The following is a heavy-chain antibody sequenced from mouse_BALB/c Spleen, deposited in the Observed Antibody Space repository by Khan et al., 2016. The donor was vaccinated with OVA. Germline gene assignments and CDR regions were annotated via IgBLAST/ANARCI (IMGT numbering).Heavy chain of an antibody. CDR2: ISYIGST. CDR1: GYSITSDYA. V-gene: IGHV3-2*02. CDR3: ARHDFDVGGYAMDY. Sequence: EVELVESGPDLVKPSQSLSLTCTVTGYSITSDYAWNWIRQFPGNKLEWMGYISYIGSTSHNPTLKSRISITRDTSKNQFFLQLNSATPEDTATYYGARHDFDVGGYAMDYWGQGTSVTVSS. J-gene: IGHJ4*01. D-gene: IGHD2-4*01.